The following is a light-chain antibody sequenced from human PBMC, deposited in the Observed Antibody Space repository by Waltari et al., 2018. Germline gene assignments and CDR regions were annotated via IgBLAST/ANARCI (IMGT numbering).Light chain of an antibody. CDR2: TNY. V-gene: IGLV1-44*01. Sequence: QSVLTQPPSASGTPGQRCIISCSGSRSNIGSNSVPWYQHLPGTAPKLLIYTNYQRPSGVPDRFSASKSGTSAALTISGLQSVDEADYYCAAWDNNGHVVFGGGTKVTIL. J-gene: IGLJ2*01. CDR3: AAWDNNGHVV. CDR1: RSNIGSNS.